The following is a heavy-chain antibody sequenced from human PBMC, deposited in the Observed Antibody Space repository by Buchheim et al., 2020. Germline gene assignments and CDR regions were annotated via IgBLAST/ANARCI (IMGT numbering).Heavy chain of an antibody. CDR1: GFTFSSFA. V-gene: IGHV3-23*01. CDR2: IGNGGST. Sequence: EVQLLESGGGLVQPGESLRVSCAASGFTFSSFAMSWVRQAPGKGLEWVSAIGNGGSTYYADSVKGRFTFSRDNSKNTLYLQMNSLRAEDTAVYFCAKSPGITGTTGFWFDAWGQGTL. J-gene: IGHJ5*02. D-gene: IGHD1-7*01. CDR3: AKSPGITGTTGFWFDA.